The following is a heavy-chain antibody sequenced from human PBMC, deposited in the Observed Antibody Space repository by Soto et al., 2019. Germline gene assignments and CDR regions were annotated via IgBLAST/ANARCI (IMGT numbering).Heavy chain of an antibody. Sequence: QVQLVQSGAEVKRPGASVKVSCKASNYTFINFGISWVRQAPGQGLEWMGWITTFNGKTNYAQKFQGRITITADTSTSTADMELRSLISDDTAVYYCVRDRFAYFEPPASDYWGQGTLVTVSS. J-gene: IGHJ4*02. D-gene: IGHD3-9*01. CDR3: VRDRFAYFEPPASDY. CDR2: ITTFNGKT. V-gene: IGHV1-18*01. CDR1: NYTFINFG.